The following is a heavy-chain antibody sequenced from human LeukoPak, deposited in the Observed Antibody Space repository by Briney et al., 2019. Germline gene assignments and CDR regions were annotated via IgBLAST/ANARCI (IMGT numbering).Heavy chain of an antibody. Sequence: GGSLRLSCAASGFTFSSYSMKWVRQAPGKGLEWVSYISSSSSTIYYADSVKGRFTISRDNAKNSLYLQMNSLRAEDTAVYYCARGLLGGAVAGTSDYRGQGTLVTVSS. CDR2: ISSSSSTI. J-gene: IGHJ4*02. D-gene: IGHD6-19*01. CDR3: ARGLLGGAVAGTSDY. CDR1: GFTFSSYS. V-gene: IGHV3-48*01.